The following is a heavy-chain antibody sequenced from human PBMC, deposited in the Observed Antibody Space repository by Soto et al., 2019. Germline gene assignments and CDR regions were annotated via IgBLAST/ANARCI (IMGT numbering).Heavy chain of an antibody. V-gene: IGHV4-39*02. D-gene: IGHD4-17*01. CDR1: GDSISDTRYY. Sequence: SETLSLTCSVLGDSISDTRYYWGWIRESPEKGLEWSGSISHDGHAYYNPSLKSRVTLFADTSRNQFSLKMKSVTVADTALYFGAREVYGDYLGGNWFDPWGQGALVTLSS. CDR2: ISHDGHA. J-gene: IGHJ5*02. CDR3: AREVYGDYLGGNWFDP.